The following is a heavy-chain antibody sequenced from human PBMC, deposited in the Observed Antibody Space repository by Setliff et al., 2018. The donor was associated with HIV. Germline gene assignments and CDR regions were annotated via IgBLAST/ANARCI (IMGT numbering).Heavy chain of an antibody. CDR2: IRSKTYGGTT. CDR1: GFTFGDDA. V-gene: IGHV3-49*03. CDR3: TRHVDSGTYMDV. D-gene: IGHD5-18*01. J-gene: IGHJ6*03. Sequence: GGSLRLSCTASGFTFGDDAMGWFRQAPGKGLEWVGFIRSKTYGGTTEYAASVKGRFIMSRDDSKNSLYLQMNSLKTEDTAVYYCTRHVDSGTYMDVWGRGTTVTVSS.